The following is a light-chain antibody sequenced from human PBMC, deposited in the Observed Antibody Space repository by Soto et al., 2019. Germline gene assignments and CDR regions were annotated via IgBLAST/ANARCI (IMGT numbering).Light chain of an antibody. Sequence: EIVLTQSPGTLSLSPGERATLSCRASQSVRSNYLAWYQQKPGQAPRLLMYAASSRATGIPDRFSGSGSGTDFILTINRLEPEDFAVYYCQQYAWSPLTFGGGTKVEIK. V-gene: IGKV3-20*01. CDR2: AAS. CDR1: QSVRSNY. CDR3: QQYAWSPLT. J-gene: IGKJ4*01.